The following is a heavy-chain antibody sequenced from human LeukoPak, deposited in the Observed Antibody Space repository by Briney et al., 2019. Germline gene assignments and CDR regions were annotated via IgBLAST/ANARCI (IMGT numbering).Heavy chain of an antibody. J-gene: IGHJ4*02. CDR1: GLTVSTNY. CDR2: ISWNSGSI. Sequence: PGGSLRLSCEAYGGLTVSTNYMTWVRQAPGKGLEWVSGISWNSGSIGYADSVKGRFTISRDNAKNSLYLQMNSLRAEDTALYYCAKDSDSSGYNPEYWGQGTLVTVSS. CDR3: AKDSDSSGYNPEY. D-gene: IGHD3-22*01. V-gene: IGHV3-9*01.